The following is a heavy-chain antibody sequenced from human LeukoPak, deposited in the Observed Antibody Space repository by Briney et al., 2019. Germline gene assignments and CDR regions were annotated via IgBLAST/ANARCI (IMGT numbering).Heavy chain of an antibody. CDR2: ISSSGSTI. D-gene: IGHD3-9*01. CDR1: GFTFSSYE. Sequence: GGSLRLSCAASGFTFSSYEMNWVRQAPGKGLEWVSYISSSGSTIYYADSVKGRFTISRDNAKNSLYLQMNSLRAEDTAVYYCARQGLQYFGSLSVPYYIDFWGQGTLVTVSS. V-gene: IGHV3-48*03. J-gene: IGHJ4*02. CDR3: ARQGLQYFGSLSVPYYIDF.